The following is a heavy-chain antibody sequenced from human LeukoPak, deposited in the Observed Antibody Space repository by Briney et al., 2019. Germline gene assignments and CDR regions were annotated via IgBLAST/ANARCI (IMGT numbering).Heavy chain of an antibody. CDR3: VRGSTLRHYQY. V-gene: IGHV4-39*01. Sequence: PSETLSLTCTVSGGSISSTTYYWGWIRRPPGKGLEWIGSIYYSGSTYYNPSLKSRVTVSVDTSKNQFSLNLSSVTAADTAVYYCVRGSTLRHYQYWGQGNLVIVSS. D-gene: IGHD3-16*01. J-gene: IGHJ4*02. CDR1: GGSISSTTYY. CDR2: IYYSGST.